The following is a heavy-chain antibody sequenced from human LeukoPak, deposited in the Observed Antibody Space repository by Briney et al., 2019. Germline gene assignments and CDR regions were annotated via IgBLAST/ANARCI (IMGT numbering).Heavy chain of an antibody. J-gene: IGHJ4*02. CDR1: GFTFSSCG. CDR3: AQDRPYFFDF. V-gene: IGHV3-30*02. CDR2: IRYDAISK. Sequence: PGVFLRLSCAASGFTFSSCGMHWVRQAPGKGLEWVTFIRYDAISKYYADSVKGQFTISRDNSKNTLYLQMDSLRREDTAVYYCAQDRPYFFDFWGLGTLVTVSS.